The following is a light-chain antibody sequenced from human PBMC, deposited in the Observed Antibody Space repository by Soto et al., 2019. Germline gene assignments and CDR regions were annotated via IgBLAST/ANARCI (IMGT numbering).Light chain of an antibody. CDR2: DNI. J-gene: IGLJ2*01. CDR1: GSTIGAGYD. V-gene: IGLV1-40*01. CDR3: QSYDSSLSVV. Sequence: QAVVTQSPSVSGAPGQRVTISCTGSGSTIGAGYDVHWYQQLPGTAPKLLIYDNINRPSGVPDRFSGSKSGTSASLAISGLQAEDEADYYCQSYDSSLSVVFGGGTQLTV.